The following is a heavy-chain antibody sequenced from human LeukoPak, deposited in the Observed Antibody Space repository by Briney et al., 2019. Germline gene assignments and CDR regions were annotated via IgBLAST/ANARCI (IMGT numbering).Heavy chain of an antibody. CDR1: GGSISSYY. CDR2: IYYSGST. D-gene: IGHD1-14*01. Sequence: SETLSLTYTVSGGSISSYYWSWIRQPPGKGLEWIGYIYYSGSTNYNPSLKSRVTISVDTSKNQFSLKLSSVTAADTAVYYCARIPRYYYYYYGMDVWGQGTTVTVSS. V-gene: IGHV4-59*08. CDR3: ARIPRYYYYYYGMDV. J-gene: IGHJ6*02.